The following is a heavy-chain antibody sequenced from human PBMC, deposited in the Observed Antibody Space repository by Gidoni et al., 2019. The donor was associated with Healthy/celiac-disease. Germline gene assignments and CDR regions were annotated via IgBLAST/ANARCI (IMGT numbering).Heavy chain of an antibody. V-gene: IGHV1-2*02. Sequence: QVQLVQSGAEVKTPGASVKVSCQASGYTFTGYYMHWVRQAPGQGLEWMGWINPNSGGTNYAQKFQGRVTMTRDTSISTAYMELSRLRADDTAVYYCARDQRGQQLPLDYWGQGTLVTVSS. D-gene: IGHD6-13*01. CDR2: INPNSGGT. CDR3: ARDQRGQQLPLDY. CDR1: GYTFTGYY. J-gene: IGHJ4*02.